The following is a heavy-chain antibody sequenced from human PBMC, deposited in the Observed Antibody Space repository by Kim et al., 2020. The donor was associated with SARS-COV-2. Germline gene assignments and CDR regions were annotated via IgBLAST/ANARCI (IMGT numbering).Heavy chain of an antibody. CDR3: ARPFAYYYDSSGYLNFDY. J-gene: IGHJ4*02. Sequence: ASVKVSCKASGYTFTSYAMHWVRQAPGQRLEWMGWINAGNGNTKYSQKFQGRVTITRDTSASTAYMELSSLRSEDTAVYYCARPFAYYYDSSGYLNFDYWGQGTLVTVSS. CDR2: INAGNGNT. D-gene: IGHD3-22*01. CDR1: GYTFTSYA. V-gene: IGHV1-3*01.